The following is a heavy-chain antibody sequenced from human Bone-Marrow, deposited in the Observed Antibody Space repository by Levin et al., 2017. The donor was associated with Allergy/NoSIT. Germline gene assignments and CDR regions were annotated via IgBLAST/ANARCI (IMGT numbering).Heavy chain of an antibody. CDR2: IYPGDSDT. V-gene: IGHV5-51*01. Sequence: GESLKISCQGSGYSFTSYWIGWVRQMPGKGLEWMGIIYPGDSDTRYSPSFQGQVTISADKSISTAYLQWSSLKASDTAMYYCARALRNSSSWPYYFDYWGQGTLVTVSS. CDR1: GYSFTSYW. J-gene: IGHJ4*02. D-gene: IGHD6-13*01. CDR3: ARALRNSSSWPYYFDY.